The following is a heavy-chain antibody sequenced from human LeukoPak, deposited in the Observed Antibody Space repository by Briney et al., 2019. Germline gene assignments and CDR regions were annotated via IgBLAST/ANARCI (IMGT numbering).Heavy chain of an antibody. CDR2: INHSGST. J-gene: IGHJ3*02. CDR3: AGSNDRGDAFDI. CDR1: GGSFSGYY. V-gene: IGHV4-34*01. D-gene: IGHD3-22*01. Sequence: SETLSLTCAVYGGSFSGYYWSWIRQPPGKGLEWIGEINHSGSTNYNPSLKSRVTISVDTSKNQFSLKLSSVTAADTAVYYCAGSNDRGDAFDIWGQGTMVTVSS.